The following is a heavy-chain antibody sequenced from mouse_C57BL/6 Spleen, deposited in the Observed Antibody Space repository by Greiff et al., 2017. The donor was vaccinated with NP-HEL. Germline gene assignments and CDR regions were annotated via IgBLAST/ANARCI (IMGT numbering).Heavy chain of an antibody. CDR1: GYTFTSYW. CDR2: IDPSDSET. V-gene: IGHV1-52*01. J-gene: IGHJ1*03. CDR3: AREINPGYFDV. Sequence: QVQLQQPGAELVRPGSSVKLSCKASGYTFTSYWMHWVKQRPIQGLEWIGNIDPSDSETHYNQKFKDKATLTVDKSSSTAYMQLSSLTSDDSAFYYCAREINPGYFDVWGTGTTVTVSS.